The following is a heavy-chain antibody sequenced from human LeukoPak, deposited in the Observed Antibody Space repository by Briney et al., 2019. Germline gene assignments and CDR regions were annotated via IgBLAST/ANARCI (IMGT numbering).Heavy chain of an antibody. CDR1: GFTFGSYA. D-gene: IGHD1-26*01. Sequence: GGSLRLSCAASGFTFGSYAMSWIRQAPGKRLEWVSAISGSGDNTYYGDSVRDRFTISRDNSKNTLYLQMNSLRAEDTAIYYCAKLPMATTLHYYYYMDVWGKGTTVTVSS. CDR3: AKLPMATTLHYYYYMDV. J-gene: IGHJ6*03. V-gene: IGHV3-23*01. CDR2: ISGSGDNT.